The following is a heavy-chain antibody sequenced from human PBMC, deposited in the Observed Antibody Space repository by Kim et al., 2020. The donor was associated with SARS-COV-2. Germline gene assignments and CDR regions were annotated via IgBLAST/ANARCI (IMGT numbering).Heavy chain of an antibody. D-gene: IGHD6-19*01. CDR2: FDPEDGET. CDR3: ATSGWPLYYFDY. Sequence: ASVKVSCKVSGYTLTELSMHWVRQAPGKGLEWMGGFDPEDGETIYAQKFQGRVTMTEDTSTDTAYMELSSLRSEDTAVYYCATSGWPLYYFDYWGQGTLVTVSS. J-gene: IGHJ4*02. V-gene: IGHV1-24*01. CDR1: GYTLTELS.